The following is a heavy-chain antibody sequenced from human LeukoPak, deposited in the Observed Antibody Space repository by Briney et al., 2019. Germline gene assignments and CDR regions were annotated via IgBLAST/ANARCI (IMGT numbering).Heavy chain of an antibody. Sequence: GGSLRLSCAASGLTLSSFSMNWVRQAQGKGLEWVSSISSSSSYIYHAGSGKGRFTISRDNAKNSLYLQMNSLRAEDTAVYYCARDVAAMRDYDFWSGYRGSWFDYWGQGTLVTVSS. V-gene: IGHV3-21*01. J-gene: IGHJ4*02. D-gene: IGHD3-3*01. CDR1: GLTLSSFS. CDR3: ARDVAAMRDYDFWSGYRGSWFDY. CDR2: ISSSSSYI.